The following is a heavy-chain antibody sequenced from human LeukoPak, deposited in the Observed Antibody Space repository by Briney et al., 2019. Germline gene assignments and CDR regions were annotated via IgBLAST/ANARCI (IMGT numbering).Heavy chain of an antibody. J-gene: IGHJ4*02. Sequence: ASVKVSCKASGYTFTSYAMNWVRQAPGQGIEWMGWINTNTGNPTYAQGFTGRFVFSLDTSVSTAYLQISSLKAEDTAVYYCARVPLWFGEWGLDYWGQGTLVTVSS. CDR2: INTNTGNP. D-gene: IGHD3-10*01. V-gene: IGHV7-4-1*02. CDR3: ARVPLWFGEWGLDY. CDR1: GYTFTSYA.